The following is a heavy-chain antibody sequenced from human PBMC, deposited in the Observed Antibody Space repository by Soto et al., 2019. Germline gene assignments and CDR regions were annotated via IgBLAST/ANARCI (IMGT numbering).Heavy chain of an antibody. V-gene: IGHV3-33*01. CDR2: IWYDGSNK. D-gene: IGHD3-10*01. CDR1: GFTFSSYG. Sequence: PGGSLRLSCAASGFTFSSYGMHWVRQAPGKGLEWVAVIWYDGSNKYYADSVKGRFTISRDNSKNTLYLQMNSLRAEDTAVYYCARESLLYYGSGSYYYYYGMDVWGQGTTVTVSS. J-gene: IGHJ6*02. CDR3: ARESLLYYGSGSYYYYYGMDV.